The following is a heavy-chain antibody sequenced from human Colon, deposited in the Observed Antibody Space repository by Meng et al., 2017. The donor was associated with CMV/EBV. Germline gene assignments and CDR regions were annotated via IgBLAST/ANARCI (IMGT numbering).Heavy chain of an antibody. CDR2: ISGDSVTT. CDR3: SKDRTTFASGWFDF. Sequence: GESLKISCSASGFTFDDFAMHWVRQAPGKGLEWVSLISGDSVTTYYGDSVSGRFTISRDNSKKSLYLQMDFLGPEDTAMYFCSKDRTTFASGWFDFWGQGTMVTVSS. V-gene: IGHV3-43D*03. CDR1: GFTFDDFA. J-gene: IGHJ4*02. D-gene: IGHD6-19*01.